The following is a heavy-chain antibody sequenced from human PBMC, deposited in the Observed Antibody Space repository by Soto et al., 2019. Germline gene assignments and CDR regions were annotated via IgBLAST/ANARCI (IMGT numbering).Heavy chain of an antibody. CDR3: ATPREPITGTPGDWFDP. CDR1: GFTFSSYS. Sequence: PGGSLRLSCAASGFTFSSYSMNWVRQAPGKGLEWVSSISSSSSYIYCADSVKGRFTISRDNAKNSLYLQMNSLRAEDTAVYYCATPREPITGTPGDWFDPWGQGTLVTVSS. J-gene: IGHJ5*02. V-gene: IGHV3-21*01. CDR2: ISSSSSYI. D-gene: IGHD1-7*01.